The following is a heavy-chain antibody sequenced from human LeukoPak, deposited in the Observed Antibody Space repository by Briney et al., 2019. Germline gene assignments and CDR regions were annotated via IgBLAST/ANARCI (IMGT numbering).Heavy chain of an antibody. CDR3: ARGPPGDYYYGMDV. J-gene: IGHJ6*02. D-gene: IGHD4-17*01. CDR1: GGSISSYY. V-gene: IGHV4-59*01. CDR2: TYYSGST. Sequence: SETLSLTCTVSGGSISSYYWSWIRQPPGKGLEWIGYTYYSGSTNYNPSLKSRVTISVDTSKNQFSLKLSSVTAADTAVYYCARGPPGDYYYGMDVWGQGTTVTVSS.